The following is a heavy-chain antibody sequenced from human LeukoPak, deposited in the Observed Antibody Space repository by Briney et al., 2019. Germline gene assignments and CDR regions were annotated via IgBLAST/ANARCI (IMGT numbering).Heavy chain of an antibody. CDR3: AKTMGAIDHDY. J-gene: IGHJ4*02. V-gene: IGHV3-23*01. CDR1: GFTFSGFA. CDR2: ISSNGVNT. D-gene: IGHD1-26*01. Sequence: GGSLRLSCGASGFTFSGFAMSWVRQASGKGLEWVSTISSNGVNTYYADSVKGRFSLSRDNSKNTPFLQMSSLRAEDTAVYYCAKTMGAIDHDYWGQGALVTVSS.